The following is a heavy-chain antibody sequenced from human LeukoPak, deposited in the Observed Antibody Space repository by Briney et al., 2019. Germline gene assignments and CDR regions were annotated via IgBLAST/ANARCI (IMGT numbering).Heavy chain of an antibody. V-gene: IGHV1-69*04. D-gene: IGHD5-18*01. J-gene: IGHJ4*02. CDR3: AREDSYAAAFDY. CDR2: IIPILGIA. CDR1: GGTFSNYA. Sequence: SVKVSCKASGGTFSNYAISWVRQAPGQGLEWMGRIIPILGIANYAQKFQGRVTITADKSTSTAYMELSSLRSEDTAVYYCAREDSYAAAFDYWGQGTLVTVSS.